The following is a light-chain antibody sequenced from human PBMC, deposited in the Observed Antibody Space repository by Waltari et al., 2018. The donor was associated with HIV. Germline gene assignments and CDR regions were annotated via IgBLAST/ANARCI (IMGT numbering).Light chain of an antibody. V-gene: IGLV2-23*01. CDR1: SRDVGSYNL. J-gene: IGLJ1*01. CDR3: CSYTGSSTRRPYV. Sequence: QSALTQPAPVSGSPGQSLTISCTGTSRDVGSYNLVYLYQPLPGKAPKVMIYEGSKRPSGVSNRFSGSKSGNTASLTISGLQAEDEADYYCCSYTGSSTRRPYVFGTGTKVTVL. CDR2: EGS.